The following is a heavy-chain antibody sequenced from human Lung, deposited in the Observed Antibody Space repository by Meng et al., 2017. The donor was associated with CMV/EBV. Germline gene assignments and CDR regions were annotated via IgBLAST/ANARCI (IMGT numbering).Heavy chain of an antibody. J-gene: IGHJ4*02. V-gene: IGHV3-11*04. CDR3: ARGLRGRVY. CDR2: IGSSGSPI. Sequence: GESLKIPCAAAGFTFNDYYMSWIRQAPGKGLEWLSYIGSSGSPIYYADSVKGRFTISRENAKNSLYLQTNSLRAEDTAVYYCARGLRGRVYWGQGTLVNVSS. CDR1: GFTFNDYY. D-gene: IGHD3/OR15-3a*01.